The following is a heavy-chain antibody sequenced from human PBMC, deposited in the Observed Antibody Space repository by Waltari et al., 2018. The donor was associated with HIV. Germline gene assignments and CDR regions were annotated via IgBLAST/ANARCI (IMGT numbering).Heavy chain of an antibody. Sequence: QLQLVQSGAEVKKPGASVKVSCKASGYTFTRYDINWVRQATGQGLEWLGWMNPNSGNTGYAQRFQGRVTMTRNTSISTAYMELSSLRSEDTAVYFCARGPQDYPKYYFDYWGQGTLVTVSS. CDR1: GYTFTRYD. CDR2: MNPNSGNT. V-gene: IGHV1-8*01. J-gene: IGHJ4*02. D-gene: IGHD4-17*01. CDR3: ARGPQDYPKYYFDY.